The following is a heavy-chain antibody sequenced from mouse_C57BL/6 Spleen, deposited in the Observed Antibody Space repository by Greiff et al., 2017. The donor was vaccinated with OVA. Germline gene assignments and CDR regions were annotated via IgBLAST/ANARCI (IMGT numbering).Heavy chain of an antibody. D-gene: IGHD2-5*01. CDR2: IDPENGDT. CDR3: TTYYSNPRYRYFEV. V-gene: IGHV14-4*01. Sequence: VQLQQSGAELVRPGASVKLSCTASGFNIKDDSMHWVQQRPEQGLEWIGRIDPENGDTDYASKFQGPATITADTSSNTAYLQLSRLTSEDTAVYCCTTYYSNPRYRYFEVWGTGTTVTGSS. CDR1: GFNIKDDS. J-gene: IGHJ1*03.